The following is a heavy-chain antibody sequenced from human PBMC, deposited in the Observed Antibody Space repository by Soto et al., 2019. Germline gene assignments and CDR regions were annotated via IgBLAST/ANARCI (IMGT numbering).Heavy chain of an antibody. J-gene: IGHJ5*02. D-gene: IGHD1-7*01. V-gene: IGHV3-33*01. CDR3: ARDSLSYGTSANGWFDP. Sequence: GGSLRLSGAASGFNFSDYCIHWVRQAPCKGLEWVAVIWYDGIYKYYAASVKGRFTISRDNSKTTLYLQMDSLRAEDTAVYYWARDSLSYGTSANGWFDPFGQ. CDR2: IWYDGIYK. CDR1: GFNFSDYC.